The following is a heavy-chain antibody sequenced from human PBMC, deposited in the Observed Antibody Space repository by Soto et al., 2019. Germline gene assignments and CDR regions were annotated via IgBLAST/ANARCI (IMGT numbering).Heavy chain of an antibody. CDR3: AKYFNGDYWNWFDP. Sequence: CGVSWVNFIGPGGHRVRQDSGKGLEWVGRIRSKANSYATAYAASVKGRLTISRDNSKNTLYLQMNSLRAEDTAVYYCAKYFNGDYWNWFDPWGQGTLVTVSS. V-gene: IGHV3-73*01. D-gene: IGHD4-17*01. CDR1: WVNFIGPG. J-gene: IGHJ5*02. CDR2: IRSKANSYAT.